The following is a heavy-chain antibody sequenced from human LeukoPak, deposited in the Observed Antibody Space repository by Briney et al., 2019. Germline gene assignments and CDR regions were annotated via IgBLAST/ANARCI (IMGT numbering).Heavy chain of an antibody. CDR2: INPNSGGT. CDR3: ARGVAPAGEYSSSWNNWFDP. J-gene: IGHJ5*02. Sequence: VASVKVSCKVSGYSFTSNYIHWVRQAPGQGLEWMGWINPNSGGTNYAQKFQGWVTMTRDTSISTAYMELSRLRSDDTAVYYCARGVAPAGEYSSSWNNWFDPWGQGTLVTVSS. V-gene: IGHV1-2*04. D-gene: IGHD6-13*01. CDR1: GYSFTSNY.